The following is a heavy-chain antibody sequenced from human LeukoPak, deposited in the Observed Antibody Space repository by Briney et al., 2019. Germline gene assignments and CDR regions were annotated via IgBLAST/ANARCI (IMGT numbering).Heavy chain of an antibody. CDR1: GGSISSSSYY. Sequence: SETLSLTCTVSGGSISSSSYYWGWIRQPPGKGLEWIGSIYYSGSTYYNPSLKSRVTISVDTSKNQFSLKLSSVTAADTAVYYCARDGSSGWLANAFDIWGQGTMVTVSS. CDR3: ARDGSSGWLANAFDI. J-gene: IGHJ3*02. CDR2: IYYSGST. D-gene: IGHD6-19*01. V-gene: IGHV4-39*07.